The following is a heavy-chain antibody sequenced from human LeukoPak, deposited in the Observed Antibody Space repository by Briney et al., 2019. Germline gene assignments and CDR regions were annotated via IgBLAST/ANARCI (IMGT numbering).Heavy chain of an antibody. CDR1: GFTFSSYA. D-gene: IGHD5-18*01. J-gene: IGHJ4*02. CDR3: AKGQNTTMGSYYFDY. V-gene: IGHV3-23*01. Sequence: PGGSLRLSCEASGFTFSSYAMSWVRQAPGKGLEWVSAISGSGGSTYYADSVKGRFSISRDNSKNTLYLQMNSLRAEDTAVYYCAKGQNTTMGSYYFDYWGRGTLVTLSS. CDR2: ISGSGGST.